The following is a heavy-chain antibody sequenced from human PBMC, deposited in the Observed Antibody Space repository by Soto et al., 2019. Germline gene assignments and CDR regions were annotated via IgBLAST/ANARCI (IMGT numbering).Heavy chain of an antibody. CDR2: INPSGGGT. J-gene: IGHJ4*02. CDR3: ARDRLRLEEVATTGGHEY. V-gene: IGHV1-46*01. CDR1: GYTFTSYY. Sequence: GASVKVSCKASGYTFTSYYMHWVRQAPGQGLEWMGIINPSGGGTSYPQKFQGRVTMTRDTSTSTVYMELSSLRSEDTAVYYCARDRLRLEEVATTGGHEYWGQGTLVTVSS. D-gene: IGHD3-16*01.